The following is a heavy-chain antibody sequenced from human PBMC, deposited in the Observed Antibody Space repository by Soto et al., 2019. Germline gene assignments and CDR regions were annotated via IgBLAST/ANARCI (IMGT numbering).Heavy chain of an antibody. J-gene: IGHJ4*02. Sequence: QRQLQQWGAGLLKPSETLSLTCAFSGGSFSGHLWTWIRQPPGKGLEWIGEVNHSGSTNHNPSLKSRLTISVDMSKNQVSLKLTSVTAADTAVYYCAREFSVGATTFDYWGQGTLVTVSS. D-gene: IGHD1-26*01. CDR1: GGSFSGHL. CDR2: VNHSGST. V-gene: IGHV4-34*02. CDR3: AREFSVGATTFDY.